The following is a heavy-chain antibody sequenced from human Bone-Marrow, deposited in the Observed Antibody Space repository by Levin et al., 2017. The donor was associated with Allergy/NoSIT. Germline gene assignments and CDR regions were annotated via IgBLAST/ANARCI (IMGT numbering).Heavy chain of an antibody. CDR2: ISYNENNK. J-gene: IGHJ4*02. V-gene: IGHV3-30*04. D-gene: IGHD3-9*01. CDR3: ARGPFLTGPDF. Sequence: GGSLRLSCVASGFTFSDYPLHWVRQAPGKGLEWVSVISYNENNKHYAASVKGRFTISRENSKNAVYLQMDSLRTDDTAVYYCARGPFLTGPDFWGQGTLVIVSS. CDR1: GFTFSDYP.